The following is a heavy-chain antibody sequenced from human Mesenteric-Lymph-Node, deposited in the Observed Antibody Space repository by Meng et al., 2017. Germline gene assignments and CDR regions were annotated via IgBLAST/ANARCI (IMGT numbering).Heavy chain of an antibody. V-gene: IGHV1-2*02. CDR2: INPNSGGT. CDR1: GYTFTGYY. D-gene: IGHD3-16*02. J-gene: IGHJ3*02. CDR3: ARGDGITFGGVIVWGAFDI. Sequence: ASVKVSCKASGYTFTGYYMHWVRQAPGQGLEWMGWINPNSGGTNYAQKFQGRVTMTRDTSISTAYMELSRLRSDDTAVYYCARGDGITFGGVIVWGAFDIWGQGTMVTVSS.